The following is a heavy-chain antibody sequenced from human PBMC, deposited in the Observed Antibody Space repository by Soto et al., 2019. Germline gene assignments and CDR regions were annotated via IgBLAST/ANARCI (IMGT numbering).Heavy chain of an antibody. Sequence: GSMKGSCQASGYTFTSYSIHWGRQAPGQGLEWMGIINPSGGSTSYAQKFQGRVTMTRDTSTSTVYMELSSLRSEDTAVYYCARDRSSSWYGRYFDLWGRGTLVTVSS. J-gene: IGHJ2*01. CDR1: GYTFTSYS. CDR3: ARDRSSSWYGRYFDL. V-gene: IGHV1-46*01. CDR2: INPSGGST. D-gene: IGHD6-13*01.